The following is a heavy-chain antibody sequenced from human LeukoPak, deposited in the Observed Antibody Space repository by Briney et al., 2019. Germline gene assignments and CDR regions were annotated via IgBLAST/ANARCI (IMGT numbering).Heavy chain of an antibody. J-gene: IGHJ5*02. Sequence: PSETLSLTCTVSGGSISSSSYYWGWIRQPPGKGLEWIGSIYYSGSTYYNPSLKSRVTISVDTSKNQFSLKLSSVTAADTAVYYCARDRGADIVVVEANDNWFDPWGQGTLVTVSS. CDR1: GGSISSSSYY. V-gene: IGHV4-39*07. CDR3: ARDRGADIVVVEANDNWFDP. D-gene: IGHD2-2*01. CDR2: IYYSGST.